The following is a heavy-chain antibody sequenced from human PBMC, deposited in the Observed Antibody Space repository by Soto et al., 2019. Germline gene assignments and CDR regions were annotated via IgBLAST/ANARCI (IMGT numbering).Heavy chain of an antibody. Sequence: SETLSLTCTVSGGSISSSSYYWGWIRQPPGKGLEWIGSIYYSGSTYHNPSLKSRVTISVDTSRNQFSLKLSSVTAADTAVYYCATTYSSSFYNWFDPWGQGTLVTVSS. J-gene: IGHJ5*02. CDR2: IYYSGST. CDR1: GGSISSSSYY. V-gene: IGHV4-39*01. CDR3: ATTYSSSFYNWFDP. D-gene: IGHD6-6*01.